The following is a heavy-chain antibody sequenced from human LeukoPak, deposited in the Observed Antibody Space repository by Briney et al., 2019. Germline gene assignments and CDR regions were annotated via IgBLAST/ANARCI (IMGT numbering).Heavy chain of an antibody. CDR2: IKQDGSEK. CDR1: GFTFSSYW. CDR3: ARDFRPQDEGDGYNSQIFDY. D-gene: IGHD5-24*01. Sequence: GGSLRLSCAASGFTFSSYWMSWVRQAPGKGLEWVANIKQDGSEKYYVDSVKGRLTISRDNAKNSLYLQMNSLRAEDTAVYYCARDFRPQDEGDGYNSQIFDYWGQGTLVTVSS. V-gene: IGHV3-7*01. J-gene: IGHJ4*02.